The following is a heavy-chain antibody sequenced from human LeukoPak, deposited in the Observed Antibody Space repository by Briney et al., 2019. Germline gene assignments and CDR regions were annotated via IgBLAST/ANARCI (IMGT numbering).Heavy chain of an antibody. V-gene: IGHV6-1*01. CDR2: AYSRSRGGR. J-gene: IGHJ5*02. Sequence: SQTLSLTCAISGDSVSSNSDAWSWIRQSPSRGLEWLGRAYSRSRGGRDYAISVRSRINIDTDTSKNQFSLQLNSVTPEDTAVYYCARNSGSYYILDPWGQGTLVTVSS. CDR1: GDSVSSNSDA. CDR3: ARNSGSYYILDP. D-gene: IGHD1-26*01.